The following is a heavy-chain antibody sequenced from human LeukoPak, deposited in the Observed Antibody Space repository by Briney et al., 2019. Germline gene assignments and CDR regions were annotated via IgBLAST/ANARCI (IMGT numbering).Heavy chain of an antibody. CDR3: ARDFSRSPNDY. CDR2: FYYSGST. J-gene: IGHJ4*02. D-gene: IGHD1-26*01. V-gene: IGHV4-39*07. Sequence: SETLSLTCTVSGGSISSGGYYWSWIRQPPGKGLEWIGSFYYSGSTYYNPSLKSRVTISVDTSKNQFSLKLSSVTAADTAVYYCARDFSRSPNDYWGQGTLVTVSS. CDR1: GGSISSGGYY.